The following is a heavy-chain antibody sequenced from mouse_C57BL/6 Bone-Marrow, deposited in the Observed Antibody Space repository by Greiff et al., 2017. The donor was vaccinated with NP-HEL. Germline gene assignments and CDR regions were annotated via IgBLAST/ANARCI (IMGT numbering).Heavy chain of an antibody. J-gene: IGHJ3*01. CDR3: AGGNFLFAY. CDR1: GYTFTSYW. Sequence: VQLQQPGAELVRPGTSVKLSCKASGYTFTSYWMHWVKQRPGQGLEWIGVIDPSDSYTNYNQKFKGKATLTVDTSSSTAYMQLSSLTSEDSAVYYCAGGNFLFAYWGQGTLVTVSA. D-gene: IGHD2-1*01. CDR2: IDPSDSYT. V-gene: IGHV1-59*01.